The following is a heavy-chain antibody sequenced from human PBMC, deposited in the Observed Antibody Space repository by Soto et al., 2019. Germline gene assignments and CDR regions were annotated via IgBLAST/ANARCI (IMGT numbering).Heavy chain of an antibody. CDR2: INPSGGDT. D-gene: IGHD2-2*01. CDR3: TTEGTSSGIDY. V-gene: IGHV1-46*01. CDR1: GGTFSSYS. Sequence: ASVKVSCKASGGTFSSYSISWVRQAPGQGLEWMGIINPSGGDTSYPRKFQGRVTMTRDTSTSTVYMELSSLRSEDTAVYYCTTEGTSSGIDYWGQGTLVTVSS. J-gene: IGHJ4*02.